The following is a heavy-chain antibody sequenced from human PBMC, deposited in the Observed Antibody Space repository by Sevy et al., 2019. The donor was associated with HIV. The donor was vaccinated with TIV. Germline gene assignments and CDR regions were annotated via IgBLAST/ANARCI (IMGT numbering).Heavy chain of an antibody. CDR3: ARDLPPSATTVAHFDC. CDR1: GFTFSSYE. Sequence: GGSLRLSCAASGFTFSSYEMNWVRQAPGKGLEWVSYISNSGTTISYSDSLKGRFTISRDNARNSLYLQMNSLRAEDTAVYYCARDLPPSATTVAHFDCWGRGTLVTVSS. D-gene: IGHD4-17*01. V-gene: IGHV3-48*03. CDR2: ISNSGTTI. J-gene: IGHJ4*02.